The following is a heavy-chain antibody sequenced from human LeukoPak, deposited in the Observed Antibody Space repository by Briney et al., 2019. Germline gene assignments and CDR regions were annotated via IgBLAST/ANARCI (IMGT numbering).Heavy chain of an antibody. J-gene: IGHJ4*02. CDR2: ISYDGSNK. D-gene: IGHD4-23*01. CDR1: GFTFSSYA. Sequence: GSLRLSCAASGFTFSSYAMHWVRQAPGKGLEWVAFISYDGSNKYYADSVEGRFTISRDNSKNTLYLQMNSLRAEDTAVYYCARDRADYGGNTYSDYWGQGTLVTVSS. V-gene: IGHV3-30-3*01. CDR3: ARDRADYGGNTYSDY.